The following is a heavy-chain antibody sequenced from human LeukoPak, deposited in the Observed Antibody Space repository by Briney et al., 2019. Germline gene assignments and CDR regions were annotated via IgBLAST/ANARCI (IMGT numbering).Heavy chain of an antibody. V-gene: IGHV4-59*01. CDR3: ARDYDY. Sequence: PSETLSLTCTVSGGPIRPYYWSWFRQPPGKGLEWIGYICYSGTTNYNPSLKSRVTISVDTSKNQFSLKLSSVTAADTAVYYCARDYDYWGQGTLVTVSS. J-gene: IGHJ4*02. CDR1: GGPIRPYY. CDR2: ICYSGTT.